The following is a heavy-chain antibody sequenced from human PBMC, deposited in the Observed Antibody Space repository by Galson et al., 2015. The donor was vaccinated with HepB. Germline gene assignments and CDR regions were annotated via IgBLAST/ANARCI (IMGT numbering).Heavy chain of an antibody. CDR1: GFSFSNYW. CDR2: IKQDEFEE. D-gene: IGHD3-3*01. CDR3: ARGGNYDFWSGSFYYMDV. V-gene: IGHV3-7*03. Sequence: SLRLSCAASGFSFSNYWMSWVRQAPGKGLQWVANIKQDEFEEFYVDSVKGRFTISRDNARNSLYLQMNSLRAEDTAVYYCARGGNYDFWSGSFYYMDVWGRGTTVTVSS. J-gene: IGHJ6*03.